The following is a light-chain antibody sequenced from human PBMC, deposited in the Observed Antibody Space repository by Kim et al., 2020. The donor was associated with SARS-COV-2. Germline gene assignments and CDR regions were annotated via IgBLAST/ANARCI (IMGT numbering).Light chain of an antibody. J-gene: IGLJ2*01. V-gene: IGLV3-9*01. CDR3: QVWGRDTAT. CDR2: RDN. Sequence: SYELTQPPSVSVAQGQTAEITCGGHNSDNKNVHWYQQRSGQAPVLVIYRDNNRPSDVPERFSGFNSGSTATLTISEAQGGDEADEYCQVWGRDTATFGGG. CDR1: NSDNKN.